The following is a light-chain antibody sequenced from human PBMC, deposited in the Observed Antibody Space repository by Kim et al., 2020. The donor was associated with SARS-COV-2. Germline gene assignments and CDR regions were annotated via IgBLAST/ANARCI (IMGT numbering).Light chain of an antibody. J-gene: IGKJ2*03. V-gene: IGKV3-20*01. CDR2: GAS. CDR3: QQYGSSPKS. Sequence: LAPGERATLSCRASQSVSSSYLAWYQQKPGQAPRLLIYGASSRATGIPDRFSGSGSGTDFTLTISRLEPEDFAVYYCQQYGSSPKSFGQGTKLEI. CDR1: QSVSSSY.